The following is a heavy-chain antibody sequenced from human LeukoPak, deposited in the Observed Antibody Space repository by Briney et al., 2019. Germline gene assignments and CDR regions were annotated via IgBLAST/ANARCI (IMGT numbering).Heavy chain of an antibody. J-gene: IGHJ6*02. CDR1: GYSLTSYW. CDR2: IYPGDSDT. Sequence: GESLKISCKGSGYSLTSYWIGWVRQMPGKGLEWMGIIYPGDSDTRYSPSFQGQVTISADKSISTAYLQWSSLKASDTAMYYCARQDITMVRGVTYYYGMDVWGQGTTVTVSS. D-gene: IGHD3-10*01. V-gene: IGHV5-51*01. CDR3: ARQDITMVRGVTYYYGMDV.